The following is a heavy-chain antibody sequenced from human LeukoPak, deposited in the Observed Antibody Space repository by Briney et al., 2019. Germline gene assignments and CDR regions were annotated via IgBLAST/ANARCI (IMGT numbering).Heavy chain of an antibody. Sequence: GGSLRLSCAGSGLSFGRNWMSWVRQAPGKGLEWVGNINQGGSESYYVDSVKGRFTISRANANNSLYLQMNSLRAEDTAVYYCASAWLWGQGTLVTVSS. J-gene: IGHJ4*02. CDR2: INQGGSES. CDR3: ASAWL. D-gene: IGHD5-12*01. CDR1: GLSFGRNW. V-gene: IGHV3-7*01.